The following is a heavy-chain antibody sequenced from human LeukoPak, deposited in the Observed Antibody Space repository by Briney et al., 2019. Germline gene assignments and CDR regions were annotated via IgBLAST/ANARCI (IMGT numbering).Heavy chain of an antibody. V-gene: IGHV3-23*01. Sequence: PGGSLRLSCAASGFTFSSYAMSCVRQAPGKGGEWVSTISGSGGGTYYADSVKGRFTISRDNSKNTLYLQKNSLRAEDTAVYYCAKDGVLRGYCSSTSCFFDYWGQGTLVTVSS. J-gene: IGHJ4*02. D-gene: IGHD2-2*01. CDR1: GFTFSSYA. CDR3: AKDGVLRGYCSSTSCFFDY. CDR2: ISGSGGGT.